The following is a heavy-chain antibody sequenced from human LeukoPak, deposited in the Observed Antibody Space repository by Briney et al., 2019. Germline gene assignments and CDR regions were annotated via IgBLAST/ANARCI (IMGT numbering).Heavy chain of an antibody. V-gene: IGHV3-11*01. D-gene: IGHD3-10*01. J-gene: IGHJ4*02. CDR2: ISSSGNTI. Sequence: GGSLRLSCASSGFTFSDYYMSWIRQAPGKGLEWVSYISSSGNTIYYADSVKGRFTISRDNAKNSLYLQMNSLRAEDTAVYYCAKTGPGFSFDYWGQGTLVTVSS. CDR3: AKTGPGFSFDY. CDR1: GFTFSDYY.